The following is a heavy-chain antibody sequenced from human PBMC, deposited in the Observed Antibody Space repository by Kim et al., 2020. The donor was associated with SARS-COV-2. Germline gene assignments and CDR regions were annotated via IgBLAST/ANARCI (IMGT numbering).Heavy chain of an antibody. CDR2: IYYSGST. CDR3: ARRDGIAAAGTFDY. J-gene: IGHJ4*02. Sequence: SQTLSLTCTVSGGSISSSSYYWGWIRQPPGKGLEWIGSIYYSGSTYYNPSLKSRVTISVDTSKNQFSLKLSSVTAADTAVYYCARRDGIAAAGTFDYWGQGTLVTVSS. CDR1: GGSISSSSYY. D-gene: IGHD6-13*01. V-gene: IGHV4-39*01.